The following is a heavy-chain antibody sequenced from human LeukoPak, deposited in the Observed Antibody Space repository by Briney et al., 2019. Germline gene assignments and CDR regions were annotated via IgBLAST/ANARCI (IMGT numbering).Heavy chain of an antibody. CDR1: GFTFSSYA. J-gene: IGHJ4*02. V-gene: IGHV3-23*01. D-gene: IGHD2-2*01. CDR3: AKKDVVVPAAIDY. Sequence: GGSLRLSCAASGFTFSSYAMSWVRQAPGKGLEWVSAISGSGGSTYYADSVKGRFTISRDSSKNTLYLQMNSLRAEDTAVYYCAKKDVVVPAAIDYWGQGTLVTVSS. CDR2: ISGSGGST.